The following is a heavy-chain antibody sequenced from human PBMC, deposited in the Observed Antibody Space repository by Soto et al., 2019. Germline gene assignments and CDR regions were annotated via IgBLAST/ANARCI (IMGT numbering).Heavy chain of an antibody. V-gene: IGHV1-18*01. Sequence: ASVKLSCKASGYTFSTICISWVRQAPGQGLEWVGWIRPDNGNTKSAQRLQGRVTLTTDTSASTAYMELRSLTSDDTAMYYCARDTESNRYNDWGQGTLVTVSS. CDR1: GYTFSTIC. D-gene: IGHD1-20*01. CDR3: ARDTESNRYND. CDR2: IRPDNGNT. J-gene: IGHJ1*01.